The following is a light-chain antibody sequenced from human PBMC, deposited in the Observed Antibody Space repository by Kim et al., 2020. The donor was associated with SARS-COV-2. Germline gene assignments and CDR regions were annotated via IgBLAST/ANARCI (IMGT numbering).Light chain of an antibody. J-gene: IGLJ3*02. Sequence: LTQPPSVSKGLRQTATLTCTGNSINVGNQGAAWLQQHQGHPPKLLSYRNNNRPSGISERLSASRSGNTASLTITGLQPEDEADYYCSAWDSSLSAWVFGGGTQLTVL. CDR1: SINVGNQG. CDR2: RNN. V-gene: IGLV10-54*01. CDR3: SAWDSSLSAWV.